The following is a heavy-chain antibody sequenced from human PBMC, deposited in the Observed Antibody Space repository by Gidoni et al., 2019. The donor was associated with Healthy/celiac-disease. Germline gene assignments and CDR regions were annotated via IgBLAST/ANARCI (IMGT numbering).Heavy chain of an antibody. D-gene: IGHD6-13*01. CDR2: ISWDGGST. CDR1: GFTFDAYT. V-gene: IGHV3-43*01. J-gene: IGHJ4*02. CDR3: AKDKGQQLDYFDY. Sequence: EVQLVESGGVVVQPGGSLRLSCAASGFTFDAYTMHWVRQAPGKGLEWVSLISWDGGSTYYADSVKGRFTISRDNSKNSLYLQMNSLRTEDTALYYCAKDKGQQLDYFDYWGQGTLVTVSS.